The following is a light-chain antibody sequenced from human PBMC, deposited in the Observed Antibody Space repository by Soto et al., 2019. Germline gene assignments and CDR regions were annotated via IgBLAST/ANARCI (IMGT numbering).Light chain of an antibody. CDR2: DAS. CDR1: QSVSSN. V-gene: IGKV3-15*01. CDR3: QQHNDWPLT. J-gene: IGKJ2*01. Sequence: EIVMTQSPGTLSVCPGERATLSCWASQSVSSNLAWYQQKPGQAPRLLIYDASTRATGIPARFSGSGSGTEFTLIISSLQSEDFAFYYCQQHNDWPLTFGQGTKLEIK.